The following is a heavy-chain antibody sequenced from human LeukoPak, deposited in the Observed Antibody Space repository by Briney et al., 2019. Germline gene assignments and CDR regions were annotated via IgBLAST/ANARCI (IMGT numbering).Heavy chain of an antibody. CDR2: IKNDARTT. CDR1: GFTFRVAW. CDR3: TTGYSGSGHDHP. V-gene: IGHV3-15*01. J-gene: IGHJ5*02. Sequence: GGSLRLSCAASGFTFRVAWMNWVRQAPGKGLVWVALIKNDARTTDHVAPVKGRFTISRDDSQNTLFLQMNSLKTEDTGVYYCTTGYSGSGHDHPWGQGTLVTVSS. D-gene: IGHD1-26*01.